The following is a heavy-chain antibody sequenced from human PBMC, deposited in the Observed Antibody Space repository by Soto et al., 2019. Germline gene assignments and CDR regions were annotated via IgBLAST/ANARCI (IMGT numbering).Heavy chain of an antibody. CDR1: GFTFSNTW. CDR2: IKQDGSEK. J-gene: IGHJ4*02. CDR3: ARDGTPTFGVLITGFDF. Sequence: EVQLVESGGGLVQPGGSLRISCAASGFTFSNTWMSWVRQAPGKGLECVANIKQDGSEKYYVDSVKGRFTISRDNAKNSLYLQMNSLSADDTAVYYCARDGTPTFGVLITGFDFWGQGSLVTVSS. V-gene: IGHV3-7*01. D-gene: IGHD3-3*01.